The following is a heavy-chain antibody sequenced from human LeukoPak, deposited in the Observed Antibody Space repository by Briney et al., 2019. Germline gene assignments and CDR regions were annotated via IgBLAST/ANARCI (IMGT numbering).Heavy chain of an antibody. V-gene: IGHV3-30-3*01. J-gene: IGHJ6*02. Sequence: PGGSLRLSCAASGFTFSSYAMHWVRQAPGKGLEWVAVISYDGGNKYYADSVKGRFTISRDNSKNTLYLQMNSLRAEDTAVYYCARDLGSTVTTFLYYYGMDVWGQGTTVTVSS. D-gene: IGHD4-11*01. CDR2: ISYDGGNK. CDR1: GFTFSSYA. CDR3: ARDLGSTVTTFLYYYGMDV.